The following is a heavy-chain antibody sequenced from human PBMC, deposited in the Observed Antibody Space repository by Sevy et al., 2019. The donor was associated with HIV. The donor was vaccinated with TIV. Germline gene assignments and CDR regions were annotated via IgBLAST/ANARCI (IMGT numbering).Heavy chain of an antibody. Sequence: SETLSLTCGVSDHSISSGYYWGWIRQPPGKGLEWLGSIHHSGSIYFNPSLNSRVIISVDTSKNQFSLKLHSVTAADTAVYYCARGGSIVTARDYFDHWGQGVLVTVSS. CDR3: ARGGSIVTARDYFDH. V-gene: IGHV4-38-2*01. J-gene: IGHJ4*02. CDR2: IHHSGSI. CDR1: DHSISSGYY. D-gene: IGHD1-26*01.